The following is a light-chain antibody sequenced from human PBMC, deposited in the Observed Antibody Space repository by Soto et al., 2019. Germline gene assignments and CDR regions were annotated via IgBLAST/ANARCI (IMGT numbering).Light chain of an antibody. CDR1: SSNIGAGYD. J-gene: IGLJ2*01. Sequence: QSVLTQPPSVSGAPGQRVTISCTGSSSNIGAGYDVHWYQQLPGTAPKLLIYGNSNRPSGVPDRFSGSKSGTSASLAITGLQAEAEADYYCQSYDSSLSGSVFGGGTKVTV. CDR2: GNS. V-gene: IGLV1-40*01. CDR3: QSYDSSLSGSV.